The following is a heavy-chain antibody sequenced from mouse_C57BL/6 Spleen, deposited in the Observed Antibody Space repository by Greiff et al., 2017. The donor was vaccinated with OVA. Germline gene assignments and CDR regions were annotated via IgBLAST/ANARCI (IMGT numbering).Heavy chain of an antibody. J-gene: IGHJ2*01. CDR1: GFTFSDYG. CDR2: ISNLAYSI. D-gene: IGHD3-3*01. V-gene: IGHV5-15*01. CDR3: ARHGDFPFDY. Sequence: EVQVVESGGGLVQPGGSLKLSCAASGFTFSDYGMAWVRQAPRKGPEWVAFISNLAYSIYYADTVTGRFTISRENAKNTLYLEMSSLRSEDTAMYYCARHGDFPFDYWGQGTTLTVSS.